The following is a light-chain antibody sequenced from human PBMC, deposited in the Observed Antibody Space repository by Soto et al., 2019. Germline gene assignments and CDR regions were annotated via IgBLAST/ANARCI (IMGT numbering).Light chain of an antibody. V-gene: IGKV1-17*01. J-gene: IGKJ1*01. CDR1: QGIGTD. CDR2: STS. CDR3: QHYGASPWT. Sequence: EIQMTQSQSSLSASVGDRVTTTGRASQGIGTDLGWYRQKPGRAPESLIYSTSSLQSGVPSRFRGSGSGTEFTLTISRLEPEDFAVYYCQHYGASPWTFGQGTKVDIK.